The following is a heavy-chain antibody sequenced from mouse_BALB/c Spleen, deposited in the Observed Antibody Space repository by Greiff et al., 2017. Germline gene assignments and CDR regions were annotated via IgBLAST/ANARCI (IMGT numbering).Heavy chain of an antibody. CDR2: IYPGNGNT. J-gene: IGHJ3*01. CDR1: GYTFTSYY. Sequence: QVQLQQSGPELVKPGASVRISCKASGYTFTSYYIYWVKQRPGQGLEWIGWIYPGNGNTKYNEKFKGKATLTADKSSSPAYMQLSSLTSEASAVYICARSGITTATFAYWGQGTLVTGSA. D-gene: IGHD1-2*01. V-gene: IGHV1S56*01. CDR3: ARSGITTATFAY.